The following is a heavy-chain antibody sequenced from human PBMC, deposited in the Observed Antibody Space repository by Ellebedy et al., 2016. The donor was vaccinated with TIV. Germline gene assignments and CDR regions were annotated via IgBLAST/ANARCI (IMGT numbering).Heavy chain of an antibody. D-gene: IGHD5-12*01. J-gene: IGHJ5*02. CDR2: INPKSGGT. Sequence: AASVKVSCKASGYTFTGYYMHWVRQAPGQGLEWMGWINPKSGGTNSAQKFQGRVTMTWATSISTAYMELRGLTFDDTAMYYCARGGYSGFDISTWFDPWGQGTLVTVSS. V-gene: IGHV1-2*02. CDR1: GYTFTGYY. CDR3: ARGGYSGFDISTWFDP.